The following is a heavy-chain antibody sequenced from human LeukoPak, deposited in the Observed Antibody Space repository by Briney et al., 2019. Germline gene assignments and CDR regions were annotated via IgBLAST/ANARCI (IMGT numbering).Heavy chain of an antibody. CDR3: ARRAAVSTVTTGVYYYYYMDV. J-gene: IGHJ6*03. V-gene: IGHV1-18*01. CDR2: ISAYNGNT. Sequence: ASVKVSCKASGYTFTSYGISWVRQAPGQGLEWMGWISAYNGNTNYAQKLQGRVTMTTDTSTSTAYMELRSLRSDDTAVYYCARRAAVSTVTTGVYYYYYMDVWGKGTTVTVSS. D-gene: IGHD4-17*01. CDR1: GYTFTSYG.